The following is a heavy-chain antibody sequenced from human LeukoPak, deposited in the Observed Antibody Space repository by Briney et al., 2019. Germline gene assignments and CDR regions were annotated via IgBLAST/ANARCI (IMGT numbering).Heavy chain of an antibody. CDR1: GFRFSYHD. CDR3: ARELGGTKTGGFDI. V-gene: IGHV3-64*02. CDR2: IGAAGAHT. J-gene: IGHJ3*02. Sequence: GGSLRLSCAASGFRFSYHDMHWVRQAPGKGLEFVSSIGAAGAHTFYADSVKGRLTISRDNFQSTMYLQMDGLRPEDSAVYYCARELGGTKTGGFDIWGQGTVVTVSS. D-gene: IGHD1-14*01.